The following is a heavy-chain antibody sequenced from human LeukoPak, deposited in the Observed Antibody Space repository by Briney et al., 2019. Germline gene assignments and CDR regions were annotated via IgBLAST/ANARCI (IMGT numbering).Heavy chain of an antibody. Sequence: GGSLRLSCAASGFTFSDYYMTWIRQAPGKGLEWVSYISFSGSDIYYADSVKGRFTISRDNAKNSLYLQMNSLRAEDTAVYYCARVLTGTVGYYYYGMDVWGQGTTVTVSS. J-gene: IGHJ6*02. CDR1: GFTFSDYY. CDR2: ISFSGSDI. D-gene: IGHD3-9*01. CDR3: ARVLTGTVGYYYYGMDV. V-gene: IGHV3-11*04.